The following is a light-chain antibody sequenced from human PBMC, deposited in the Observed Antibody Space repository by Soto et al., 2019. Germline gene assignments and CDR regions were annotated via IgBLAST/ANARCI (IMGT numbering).Light chain of an antibody. CDR2: EVT. CDR3: GSYAGNSDFV. J-gene: IGLJ1*01. V-gene: IGLV2-8*01. Sequence: QSALTQPPSGSGSPGQSVTISCTGTSSDIGTSNFVSWYQHHPGKAPKLLIYEVTKRPSYDPDSFSSSKSANSASLTVSGLEAEDEADYCCGSYAGNSDFVFGTGTKVTVL. CDR1: SSDIGTSNF.